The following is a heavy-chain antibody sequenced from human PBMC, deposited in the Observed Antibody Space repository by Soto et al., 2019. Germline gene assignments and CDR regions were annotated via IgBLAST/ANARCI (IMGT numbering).Heavy chain of an antibody. D-gene: IGHD2-15*01. CDR1: GFKFDDYM. J-gene: IGHJ5*01. V-gene: IGHV3-43*01. CDR3: AKEGNVRSSPDS. Sequence: GGSLRLSCEASGFKFDDYMMHLVRQSPGKGLEWISLISWDGGSIDYADSIKGRFTVSRDNSKTSLYLHMHRLTSDDTAFYFCAKEGNVRSSPDSWGQGTLVTF. CDR2: ISWDGGSI.